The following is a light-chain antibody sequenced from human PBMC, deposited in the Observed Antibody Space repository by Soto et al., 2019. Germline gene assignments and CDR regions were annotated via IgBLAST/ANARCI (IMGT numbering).Light chain of an antibody. CDR2: WAS. CDR3: QKYYSTPYT. CDR1: QSVLYSSNNKNY. J-gene: IGKJ2*01. V-gene: IGKV4-1*01. Sequence: DIVMTQSPDSLAVSLGERATINCKSSQSVLYSSNNKNYLAWYQQKPGQPPKLLIYWASTRESGVPDRFSGSGSGKDCTLTSSSMQAEDVAVYYCQKYYSTPYTFGQRTKLEIK.